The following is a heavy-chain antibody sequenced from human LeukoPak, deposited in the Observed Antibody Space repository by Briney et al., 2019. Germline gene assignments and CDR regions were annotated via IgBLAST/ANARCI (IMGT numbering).Heavy chain of an antibody. CDR3: ARQTYDFWSGSYTGGFDY. CDR2: IYYSGST. Sequence: SETLSLTCSVSVGTLNSTIYYCAWIRQPPGKGLEWIGSIYYSGSTYYNPSVKSRVIISVDTSKNQFSLKLTSVTAADTAVYYCARQTYDFWSGSYTGGFDYWGQATLVTVSS. V-gene: IGHV4-39*01. D-gene: IGHD3-3*01. CDR1: VGTLNSTIYY. J-gene: IGHJ4*02.